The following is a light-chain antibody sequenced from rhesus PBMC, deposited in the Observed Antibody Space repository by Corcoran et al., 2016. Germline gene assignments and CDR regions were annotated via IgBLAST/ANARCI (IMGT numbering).Light chain of an antibody. Sequence: DIQMTQSPSSLSVSVGDKVTITCRASQGISSWLAWYQQKPGKAPKLLIYKASTLHSGVPSRFSGRGSGTDFTLTIPSLQPEDFATYYCLQYSSSPFTFGPGTKLDIK. V-gene: IGKV1-22*01. CDR1: QGISSW. CDR2: KAS. CDR3: LQYSSSPFT. J-gene: IGKJ3*01.